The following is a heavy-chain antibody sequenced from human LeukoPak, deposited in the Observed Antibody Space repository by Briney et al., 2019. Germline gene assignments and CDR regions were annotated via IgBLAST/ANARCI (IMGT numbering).Heavy chain of an antibody. CDR1: GGTFSSYA. CDR2: IIPIFNTP. J-gene: IGHJ4*02. V-gene: IGHV1-69*13. D-gene: IGHD6-19*01. Sequence: ASVKVSCKASGGTFSSYAFNWVRQAPGQGLEWMGVIIPIFNTPNYSQKFQGRVTITADDSTSTAYMELSSLRSEDTAIYYCATRHTSGWALGYWGQGTLVTVSS. CDR3: ATRHTSGWALGY.